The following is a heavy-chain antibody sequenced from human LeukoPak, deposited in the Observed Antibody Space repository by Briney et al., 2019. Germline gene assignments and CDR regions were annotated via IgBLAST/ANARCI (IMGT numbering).Heavy chain of an antibody. CDR1: GGSISSSNW. D-gene: IGHD3-9*01. CDR2: IYHSGST. J-gene: IGHJ4*02. CDR3: ARDLRLRDILTGYTN. V-gene: IGHV4-4*02. Sequence: SETLSLTCAVSGGSISSSNWWSWVRQPPGKGLEWIGEIYHSGSTNYNPSLKSRVTISVVKSKNQFSLKLSSVTAADTAVYYCARDLRLRDILTGYTNWGQGTLVTVSS.